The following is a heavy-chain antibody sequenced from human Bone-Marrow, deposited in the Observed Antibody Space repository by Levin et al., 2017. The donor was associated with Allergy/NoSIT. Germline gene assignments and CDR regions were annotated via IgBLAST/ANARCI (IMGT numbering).Heavy chain of an antibody. CDR1: GYTLSDYY. V-gene: IGHV1-2*02. J-gene: IGHJ4*02. CDR2: ITSKSGGT. CDR3: AREGGSGSGDYYFDY. Sequence: KISCKTSGYTLSDYYMHWVRQAPGQGLEWMGWITSKSGGTKYAQKFQGRVTMTRDTSISTAYMELTRLRSDDTAIYYCAREGGSGSGDYYFDYWGQGTLVTVSS. D-gene: IGHD3-10*01.